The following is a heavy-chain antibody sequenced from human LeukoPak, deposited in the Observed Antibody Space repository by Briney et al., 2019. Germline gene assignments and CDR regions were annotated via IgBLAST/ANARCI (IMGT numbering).Heavy chain of an antibody. D-gene: IGHD5-18*01. J-gene: IGHJ4*02. Sequence: PGGSLRLSCAASGFTFSSYWMSWVRQAPGKGLEWVANIKQDGSEKYYVDSVKGRFTISRDNAKNSLYLQMNSLRAEDTAVYYCARDRGYSYGPLDYWGQGTLVTVSS. V-gene: IGHV3-7*01. CDR3: ARDRGYSYGPLDY. CDR2: IKQDGSEK. CDR1: GFTFSSYW.